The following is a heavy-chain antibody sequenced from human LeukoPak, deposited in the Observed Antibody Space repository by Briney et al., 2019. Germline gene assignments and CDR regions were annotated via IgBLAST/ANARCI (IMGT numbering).Heavy chain of an antibody. CDR2: IKHDGSEK. CDR1: GFTFSTYW. D-gene: IGHD6-19*01. Sequence: GGSLRLSCAASGFTFSTYWMTWVRQAPGKGLEWVANIKHDGSEKYYVDSVRGRFTISRDNAKNTLYLQMNSLRAEDTAVYYCARQWLAPYYFDYWGQGTLVTVSS. V-gene: IGHV3-7*01. J-gene: IGHJ4*02. CDR3: ARQWLAPYYFDY.